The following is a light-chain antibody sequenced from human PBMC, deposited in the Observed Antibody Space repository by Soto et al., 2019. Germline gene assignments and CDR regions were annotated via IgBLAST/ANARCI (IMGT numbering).Light chain of an antibody. V-gene: IGLV2-14*01. J-gene: IGLJ1*01. CDR3: SSDTSSSTLGV. CDR1: SSDVGGSNY. Sequence: SALTQPASVSGSPGQSITISCTGTSSDVGGSNYVSWYQQHPGQAPKLMMYDVSNRPSGVSNRFAGSKSGNTASLTSSGRQPEDEAEYYCSSDTSSSTLGVFGTGTKLTVL. CDR2: DVS.